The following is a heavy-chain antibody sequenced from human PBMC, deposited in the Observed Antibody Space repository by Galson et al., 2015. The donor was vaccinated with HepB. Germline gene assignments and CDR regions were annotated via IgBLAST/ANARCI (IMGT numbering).Heavy chain of an antibody. V-gene: IGHV1-24*01. Sequence: SVKVSCKVSGYTLTELSMHWVRQAPGKGLEWMGGFDPEDGETIYAQKFQGRVTMTEDTSTDTAYMELSSLRSEDTAVYYCARPWIYDSSGLAPWFDPWGQGTLVTVSS. D-gene: IGHD3-22*01. J-gene: IGHJ5*02. CDR1: GYTLTELS. CDR3: ARPWIYDSSGLAPWFDP. CDR2: FDPEDGET.